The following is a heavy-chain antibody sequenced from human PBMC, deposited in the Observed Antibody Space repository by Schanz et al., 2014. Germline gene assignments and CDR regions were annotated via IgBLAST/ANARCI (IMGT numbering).Heavy chain of an antibody. Sequence: QVQLQESGPGLVKPSETLSLTCSVSGGSISTYYWTWIRQPPGKGLEWVGYVFHSGTTNYNPSLKNRVPISVATPKNHFSLRLTSVTAADTAVYYCARQSGYAPFDYWGQGTLVTVSS. CDR3: ARQSGYAPFDY. V-gene: IGHV4-59*08. D-gene: IGHD5-12*01. CDR1: GGSISTYY. CDR2: VFHSGTT. J-gene: IGHJ4*02.